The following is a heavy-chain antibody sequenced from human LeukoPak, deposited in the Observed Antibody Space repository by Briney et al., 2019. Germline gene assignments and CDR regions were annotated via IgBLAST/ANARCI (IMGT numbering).Heavy chain of an antibody. V-gene: IGHV3-11*01. Sequence: GGSLRLSCAASGFTFSDYYMSWIRQAPGKGLEWVSYVSSSGSTIYYADSVKGRFTISRDNSKNTVYLQMRSLRPEDTAVYYCAKDYYYSSGSYFDYWGQGTLVTVST. CDR3: AKDYYYSSGSYFDY. D-gene: IGHD3-22*01. CDR1: GFTFSDYY. CDR2: VSSSGSTI. J-gene: IGHJ4*02.